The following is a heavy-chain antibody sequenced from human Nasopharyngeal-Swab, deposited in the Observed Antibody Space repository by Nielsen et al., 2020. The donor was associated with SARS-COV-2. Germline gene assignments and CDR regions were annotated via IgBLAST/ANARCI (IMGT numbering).Heavy chain of an antibody. CDR2: IYPGDSDT. V-gene: IGHV5-51*01. CDR1: GYSFTSYW. Sequence: GESLKISCKGSGYSFTSYWIGWVRQMPGKGLEWMGIIYPGDSDTRYSPSFQGQVTISADKSTSTAYLQWSSLKASDTAMYYCARQKIRKHIVVVTAIWDAFDIWGQGTMVTVSS. CDR3: ARQKIRKHIVVVTAIWDAFDI. J-gene: IGHJ3*02. D-gene: IGHD2-21*02.